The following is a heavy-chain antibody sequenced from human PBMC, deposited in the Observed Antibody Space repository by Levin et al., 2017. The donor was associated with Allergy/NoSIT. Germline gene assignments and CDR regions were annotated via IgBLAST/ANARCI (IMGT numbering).Heavy chain of an antibody. D-gene: IGHD4-17*01. V-gene: IGHV4-34*01. J-gene: IGHJ4*02. Sequence: SPTLSLTCAVYGGSFSGYYWSWIRQPPGKGLEWIGEIGHSGSTNYNPSLKSRVTISVDTSKNQFSLNLSSVTVADTAVYYCARVTTAFDYWGQGTLVTVSS. CDR2: IGHSGST. CDR1: GGSFSGYY. CDR3: ARVTTAFDY.